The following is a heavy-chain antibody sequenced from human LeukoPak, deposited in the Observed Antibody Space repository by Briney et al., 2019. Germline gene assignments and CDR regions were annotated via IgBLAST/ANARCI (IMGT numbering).Heavy chain of an antibody. CDR1: VYRLSDYY. V-gene: IGHV5-51*01. J-gene: IGHJ5*02. CDR2: IYPGDNPGGTGI. CDR3: ARWLVVGTPRGFDP. D-gene: IGHD1-14*01. Sequence: PGESLNMSCQGFVYRLSDYYVAWLRQMPGEGLEWMGIIYPGDNPGGTGIRYNPAFQRQVTVPADKSINTSYLQWSSLKAWDSAMCYSARWLVVGTPRGFDPWGQGTLVTVSS.